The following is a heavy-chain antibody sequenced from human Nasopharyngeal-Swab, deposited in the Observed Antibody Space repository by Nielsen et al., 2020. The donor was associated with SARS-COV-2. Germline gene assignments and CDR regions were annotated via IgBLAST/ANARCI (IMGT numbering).Heavy chain of an antibody. CDR3: AKDRGSDYGDQLDY. V-gene: IGHV3-53*01. J-gene: IGHJ4*02. Sequence: GESLKISCAASGFTVSSNYMSWVRQAPGKGLEWVSVIYSGGSTYYADSVKGRFTISRHNSKNTLYLQMNSLRTEDTATFYCAKDRGSDYGDQLDYWGQGTLVTVSS. CDR1: GFTVSSNY. CDR2: IYSGGST. D-gene: IGHD4-17*01.